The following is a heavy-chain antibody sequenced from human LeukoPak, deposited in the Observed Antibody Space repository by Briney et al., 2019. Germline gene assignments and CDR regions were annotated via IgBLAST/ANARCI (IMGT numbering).Heavy chain of an antibody. D-gene: IGHD3-3*01. CDR1: GGSISSISYY. CDR2: IYYSGST. CDR3: ASITLRVLDY. J-gene: IGHJ4*02. Sequence: PSETLSLTCTVSGGSISSISYYWGWIRQPPGKGLEWIGSIYYSGSTYYNPSLKSRVTISVDTSKNQFSLKLSSVTAADTAVYYCASITLRVLDYWGQGTLVTVSS. V-gene: IGHV4-39*01.